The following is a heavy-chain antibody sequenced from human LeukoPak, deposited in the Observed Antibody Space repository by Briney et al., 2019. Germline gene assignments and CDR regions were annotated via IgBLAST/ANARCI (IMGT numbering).Heavy chain of an antibody. CDR3: ARALLGFGEPSHIDY. CDR1: GYTFTSNS. CDR2: ITAYNNNG. Sequence: ASVKVSCKGSGYTFTSNSISWVRQGPGQGLGWMGWITAYNNNGNYAQKLQGRVTMTTDSSTSTAYTELRSLRSDDTAVYYCARALLGFGEPSHIDYWGQGTLVTASS. D-gene: IGHD3-10*01. V-gene: IGHV1-18*01. J-gene: IGHJ4*02.